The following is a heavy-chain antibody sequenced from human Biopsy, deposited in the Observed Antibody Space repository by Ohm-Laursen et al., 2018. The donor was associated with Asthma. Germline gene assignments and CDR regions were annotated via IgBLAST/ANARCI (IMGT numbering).Heavy chain of an antibody. CDR1: GGYMRSGNYY. V-gene: IGHV4-39*01. CDR3: VRGSSSWHHGPFHYYYGLDV. Sequence: SETLSLTCGLSSGSGGYMRSGNYYWGWIRQPPGKGLEWIGSIYYSGTTYYNPSLESRVTVSADTSKNQFSLKPTSVTAADTAVYYCVRGSSSWHHGPFHYYYGLDVWGQGTTATVSS. J-gene: IGHJ6*02. D-gene: IGHD6-13*01. CDR2: IYYSGTT.